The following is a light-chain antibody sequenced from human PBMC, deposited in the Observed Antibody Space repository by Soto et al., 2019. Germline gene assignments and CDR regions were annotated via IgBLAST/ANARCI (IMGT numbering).Light chain of an antibody. CDR2: AIN. V-gene: IGLV2-23*02. J-gene: IGLJ1*01. CDR3: FSYAGSSTYV. Sequence: QSALTQPASVSGSPGQSITISCTGPRSDVGNYHLVSWYQQLPGKDPKLIIYAINKRPSGVSNRCSGSKSGNTASLTISGRQAEDEPNYDCFSYAGSSTYVFATGTKLTVL. CDR1: RSDVGNYHL.